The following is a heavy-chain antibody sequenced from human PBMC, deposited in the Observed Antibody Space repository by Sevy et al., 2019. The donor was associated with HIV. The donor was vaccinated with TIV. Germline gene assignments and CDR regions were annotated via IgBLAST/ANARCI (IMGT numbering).Heavy chain of an antibody. CDR2: ISSSSSYI. Sequence: GGSLRLSCAASGFTFSSYSMNWVRQAPGKGLEWVSSISSSSSYIYYADSVKGRFTISRDNAKNSLYLQMNSLRAEDTAVYYCARDIIAVAGNWFDPGAREPWSPSPQ. D-gene: IGHD6-19*01. J-gene: IGHJ5*02. V-gene: IGHV3-21*01. CDR1: GFTFSSYS. CDR3: ARDIIAVAGNWFDP.